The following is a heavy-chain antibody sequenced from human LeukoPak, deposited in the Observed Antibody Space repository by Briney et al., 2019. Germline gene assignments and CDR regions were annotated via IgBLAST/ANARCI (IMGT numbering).Heavy chain of an antibody. Sequence: SETLSLTCTVSGGSISSSSYYWGWIRQPPGKGLEWIGEINHSGSTNYNPSLKSRVTISVDTSKNQFSLKLSSVTAADTAVYYCAREHTMIVVVDLISGFDPWGQGTLVTVSS. J-gene: IGHJ5*02. V-gene: IGHV4-39*07. D-gene: IGHD3-22*01. CDR3: AREHTMIVVVDLISGFDP. CDR2: INHSGST. CDR1: GGSISSSSYY.